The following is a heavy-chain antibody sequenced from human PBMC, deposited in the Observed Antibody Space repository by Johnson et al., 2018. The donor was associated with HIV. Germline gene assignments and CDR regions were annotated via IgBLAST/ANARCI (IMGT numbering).Heavy chain of an antibody. CDR2: ISYDGSNK. CDR1: GFTFSSYA. CDR3: AREGRRDAFDI. V-gene: IGHV3-30-3*01. Sequence: QVQLVESGGGVVQPGRSLRLSCAASGFTFSSYAMHWVRQAPGKGLEWVAVISYDGSNKYYADSVKGRSTISRDNSKNTMYLQMNSLRAEDTAVYYCAREGRRDAFDIWGQGTMVTVSS. J-gene: IGHJ3*02.